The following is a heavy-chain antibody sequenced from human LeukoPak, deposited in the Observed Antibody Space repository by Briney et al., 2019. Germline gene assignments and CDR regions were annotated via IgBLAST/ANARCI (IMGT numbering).Heavy chain of an antibody. D-gene: IGHD4-17*01. J-gene: IGHJ4*02. Sequence: GRSLRLSCAASGFTFSSYGMHWVRQAPGKGLEWVAVIWYDGSNKYYADSVKGRFTISRDNSKNTLYLQMNSLRAEDTAVYYCARGDYGDNYFDYWGQGTLVTVSS. CDR1: GFTFSSYG. CDR2: IWYDGSNK. V-gene: IGHV3-33*01. CDR3: ARGDYGDNYFDY.